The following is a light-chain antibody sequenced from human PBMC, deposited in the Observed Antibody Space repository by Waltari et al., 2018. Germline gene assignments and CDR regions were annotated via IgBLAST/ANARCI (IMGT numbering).Light chain of an antibody. V-gene: IGLV6-57*03. J-gene: IGLJ2*01. CDR1: SGNIATNY. Sequence: FMLTQPHSVSESPGKTVTISCTRSSGNIATNYVQWYQQRPGSAPTKVIYEDNQRPSGVPDRVSGSIDSSSNSASLIISGLKAEDEADYYFQSFDSSHVVFGGGTKLTVL. CDR2: EDN. CDR3: QSFDSSHVV.